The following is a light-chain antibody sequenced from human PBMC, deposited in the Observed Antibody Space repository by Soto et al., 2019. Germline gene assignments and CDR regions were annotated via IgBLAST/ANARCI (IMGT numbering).Light chain of an antibody. V-gene: IGLV2-14*01. J-gene: IGLJ2*01. Sequence: QSALTQPDSVSGSPGQSITISCTGTSIDVGGYNFVSWYQQHPGKAPKVMIYDVSNRPSGVSNRFSGSKSGNTASLTISGLQPEDEADYYCTSYTGSSTLEVFGGGTKLNFL. CDR3: TSYTGSSTLEV. CDR1: SIDVGGYNF. CDR2: DVS.